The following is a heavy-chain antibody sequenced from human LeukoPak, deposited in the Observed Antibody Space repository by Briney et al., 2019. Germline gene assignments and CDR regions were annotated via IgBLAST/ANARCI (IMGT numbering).Heavy chain of an antibody. CDR2: IYPSGDST. D-gene: IGHD6-19*01. CDR3: AKDVKPDSGRDVDY. J-gene: IGHJ4*02. V-gene: IGHV3-23*01. CDR1: GFTFGSFS. Sequence: GGSLRLSCAASGFTFGSFSMNWVRQAPGKGLEWVSAIYPSGDSTYYADSVKGPFTISRDNSRNTLYLQMHSLSAEDTAVYYCAKDVKPDSGRDVDYWGQGTLVTVSS.